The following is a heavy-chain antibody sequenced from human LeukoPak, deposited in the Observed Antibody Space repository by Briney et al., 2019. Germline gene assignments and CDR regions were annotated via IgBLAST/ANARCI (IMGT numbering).Heavy chain of an antibody. D-gene: IGHD6-13*01. CDR3: AKVGFSSSWYHYYYYGMDV. CDR1: GFTFSSYG. J-gene: IGHJ6*02. CDR2: ISYDGSNK. Sequence: PGRSLRLSCVASGFTFSSYGMHWVRQAPGKGLEWVAVISYDGSNKYYADSVKGRFTIFRDNSKNTLYLQMNSLRAEDTAVYYCAKVGFSSSWYHYYYYGMDVWGQGTTVTVSS. V-gene: IGHV3-30*18.